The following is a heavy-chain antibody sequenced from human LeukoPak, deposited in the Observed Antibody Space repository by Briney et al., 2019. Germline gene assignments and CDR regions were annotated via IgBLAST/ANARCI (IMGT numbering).Heavy chain of an antibody. CDR3: ARGSTSGWPDYFDY. CDR1: GFTLSSYW. CDR2: INGDGSST. V-gene: IGHV3-74*01. D-gene: IGHD6-19*01. Sequence: PGGSLRLSCAASGFTLSSYWMHWVRQAPGKGLVWVSRINGDGSSTPYANPVKGRFTISRDNAKNTLYLQMHSLRADDTAVYYCARGSTSGWPDYFDYWGRGSVVTVSS. J-gene: IGHJ4*02.